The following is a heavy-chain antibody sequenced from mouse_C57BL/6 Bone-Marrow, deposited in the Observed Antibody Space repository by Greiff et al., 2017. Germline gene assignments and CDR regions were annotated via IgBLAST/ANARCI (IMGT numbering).Heavy chain of an antibody. Sequence: EVNLVESGGGLVKPGGSLKLSCAASGFTFSSYAMSWVRQTPEKRLEWVATISDGGSYTYYPDTVKGRFTISRDNAKNNLYLQRSHLKSEDTAMYYCAKLFADWGQGTLVTVSS. CDR2: ISDGGSYT. J-gene: IGHJ3*01. V-gene: IGHV5-4*03. CDR3: AKLFAD. CDR1: GFTFSSYA.